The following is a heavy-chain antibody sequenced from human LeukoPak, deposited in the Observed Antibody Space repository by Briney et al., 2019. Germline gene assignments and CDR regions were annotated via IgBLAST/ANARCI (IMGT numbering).Heavy chain of an antibody. CDR1: GVSISSDGYS. CDR2: IYHSGST. D-gene: IGHD3-16*02. CDR3: ARGSDYVWGSYRPSLHFDY. V-gene: IGHV4-30-2*01. J-gene: IGHJ4*02. Sequence: SETLSLTCAVSGVSISSDGYSWSWIRQPPGKGLEWIGYIYHSGSTYYNPSLKSRVTISVDRSKNQFSLKLSSVTAADTAVYYCARGSDYVWGSYRPSLHFDYWGQGTLVTVSS.